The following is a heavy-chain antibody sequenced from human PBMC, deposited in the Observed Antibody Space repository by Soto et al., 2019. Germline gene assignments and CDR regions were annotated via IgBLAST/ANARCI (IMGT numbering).Heavy chain of an antibody. J-gene: IGHJ4*02. V-gene: IGHV3-23*01. D-gene: IGHD2-15*01. Sequence: PGGALRRTCAASGGRLSSNTMSWVRQEPGKGLEWVSAISSSGGSTYYAGCVKGRFNISRDNSKNTLYLQMNSLRAEDTAVYYCANSYRGGIYWGQGTLFIVSS. CDR2: ISSSGGST. CDR3: ANSYRGGIY. CDR1: GGRLSSNT.